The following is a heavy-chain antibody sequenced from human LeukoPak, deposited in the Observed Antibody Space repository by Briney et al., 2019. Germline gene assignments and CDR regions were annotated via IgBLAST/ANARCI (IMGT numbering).Heavy chain of an antibody. Sequence: PSETLSLTCTVSGGSISSYYWSWIRQPPGKRLEWIGYIYYSGSTNYNPSLKSRVTISVDTSKNQFSLKLSSVTAADTAVYYCARRGYDLLFDAFDIWGQGTMVTVSS. D-gene: IGHD5-12*01. CDR3: ARRGYDLLFDAFDI. CDR2: IYYSGST. V-gene: IGHV4-59*01. CDR1: GGSISSYY. J-gene: IGHJ3*02.